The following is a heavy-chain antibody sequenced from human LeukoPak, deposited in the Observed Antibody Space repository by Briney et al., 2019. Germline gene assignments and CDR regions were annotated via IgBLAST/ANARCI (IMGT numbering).Heavy chain of an antibody. V-gene: IGHV3-23*01. CDR2: ISNNGGYT. J-gene: IGHJ4*02. D-gene: IGHD2-15*01. Sequence: PGGSLRLSCAASGFTFSSYAMSWVRQAPGKGLEWVSAISNNGGYTYYADSVQGRFTISRDSSKSTLCLQMDSLRAEDTAVYYCAKQLGYCSDGSCYFPYWGQGTLVTVSS. CDR1: GFTFSSYA. CDR3: AKQLGYCSDGSCYFPY.